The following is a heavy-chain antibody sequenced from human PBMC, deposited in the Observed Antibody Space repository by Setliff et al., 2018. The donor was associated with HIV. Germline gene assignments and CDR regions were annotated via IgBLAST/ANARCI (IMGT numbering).Heavy chain of an antibody. Sequence: SETLSLTCSVSAGSISAYYWSWVRQSPGRGLEWIGYVSNTGTTSYNPSLNSRVTMSLDTSRDQFSLKLSSVTAADTAVYYCAITRGRALVSYYFDSWGQGRLVTVSS. D-gene: IGHD1-26*01. J-gene: IGHJ4*02. CDR2: VSNTGTT. CDR1: AGSISAYY. CDR3: AITRGRALVSYYFDS. V-gene: IGHV4-59*01.